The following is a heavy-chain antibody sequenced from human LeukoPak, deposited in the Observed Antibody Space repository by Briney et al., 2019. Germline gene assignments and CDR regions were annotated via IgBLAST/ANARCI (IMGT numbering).Heavy chain of an antibody. CDR1: GGSISSGSYY. V-gene: IGHV4-61*02. D-gene: IGHD3-9*01. Sequence: PSETLSLTCTVSGGSISSGSYYWSWIRQPAGKGLEWIGRIYTSGSTNYNPSLKSRVTISVDTSKNQFSLKLSSVTAADTAVYYCAREKHYDILTGYYMGNAFDIWGQGTMVTVSS. CDR2: IYTSGST. CDR3: AREKHYDILTGYYMGNAFDI. J-gene: IGHJ3*02.